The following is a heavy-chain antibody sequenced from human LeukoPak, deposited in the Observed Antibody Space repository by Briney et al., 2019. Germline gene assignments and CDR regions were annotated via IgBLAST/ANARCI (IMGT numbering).Heavy chain of an antibody. D-gene: IGHD6-13*01. CDR3: AKEPMPGYSSSWYEDYFDY. V-gene: IGHV3-30-3*01. CDR2: ISYDGSNK. J-gene: IGHJ4*02. Sequence: GGSLRLSCAASGFTFSSYAMHWVRQAPGKGLEWVAVISYDGSNKYYADSVKGRFTISRDNSKNTLYLQMNSLRAEDTAVYYCAKEPMPGYSSSWYEDYFDYWGQGTLVTVSS. CDR1: GFTFSSYA.